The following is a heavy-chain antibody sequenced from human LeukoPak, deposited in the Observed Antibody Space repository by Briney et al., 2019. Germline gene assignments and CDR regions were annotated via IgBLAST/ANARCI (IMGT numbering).Heavy chain of an antibody. D-gene: IGHD3-10*01. J-gene: IGHJ3*02. CDR1: GFTFSSYW. CDR3: ARDQSVFPDAFDI. Sequence: GGSLRLSCAASGFTFSSYWMSWVRQAPGKGLEWVANIKQDGSEKYYVDSVKGRFTISRDNAKNSLYLQMNSLRAEDTAVYYCARDQSVFPDAFDIWGQGTMVTVSS. CDR2: IKQDGSEK. V-gene: IGHV3-7*01.